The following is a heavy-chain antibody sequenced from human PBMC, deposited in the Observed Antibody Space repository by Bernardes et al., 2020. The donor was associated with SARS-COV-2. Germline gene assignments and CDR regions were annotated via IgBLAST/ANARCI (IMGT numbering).Heavy chain of an antibody. CDR1: VGSITNFY. Sequence: DTLSLTCTVPVGSITNFYWSWIRQSPGKGLEWIGYVHYTGSTKYNPSLKSRVTMSVDTSKEQLSLTLSSVTATDTALYYCARGGWSLDFWGRGTLVTVSS. CDR3: ARGGWSLDF. V-gene: IGHV4-59*01. D-gene: IGHD6-19*01. J-gene: IGHJ4*02. CDR2: VHYTGST.